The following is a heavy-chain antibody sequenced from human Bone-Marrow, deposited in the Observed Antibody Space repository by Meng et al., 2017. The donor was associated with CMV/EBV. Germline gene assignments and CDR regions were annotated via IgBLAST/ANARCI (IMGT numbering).Heavy chain of an antibody. CDR2: INPDSGDT. D-gene: IGHD1-26*01. J-gene: IGHJ4*02. Sequence: GYTFTAYYRHWVRQAPRHGLEWMGWINPDSGDTHYAREFQGRVTMTRDTSINSAYMELSRLKSDDTALYYCVTPGIVGRNAFGPPDYWGQGTLVTVSS. CDR1: GYTFTAYY. CDR3: VTPGIVGRNAFGPPDY. V-gene: IGHV1-2*02.